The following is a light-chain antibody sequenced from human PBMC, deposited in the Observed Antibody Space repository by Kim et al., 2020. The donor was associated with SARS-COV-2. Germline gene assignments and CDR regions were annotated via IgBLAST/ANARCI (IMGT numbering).Light chain of an antibody. V-gene: IGKV1-39*01. J-gene: IGKJ5*01. CDR1: QSIGDY. CDR3: QQSYSTPHIT. Sequence: SVGDRVTITCRASQSIGDYLNWYQHRPGKAPKLLIHAASSLQSDVPSRLSGSGSGTDFTLTISCLQPEDYTTYFCQQSYSTPHITFGPGTRLEIK. CDR2: AAS.